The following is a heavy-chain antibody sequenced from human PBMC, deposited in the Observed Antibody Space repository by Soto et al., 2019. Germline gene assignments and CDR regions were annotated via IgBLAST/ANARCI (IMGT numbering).Heavy chain of an antibody. D-gene: IGHD3-22*01. CDR2: INAGNGNT. CDR3: ATGSGYHSWDAY. V-gene: IGHV1-3*01. J-gene: IGHJ1*01. Sequence: GSSVNVSCKACRPHLTSCAMRSVPPAPGQRLEWMGWINAGNGNTKSSHKFQGRVTITRDTSASTAYMELSSLRSEDTAVYYCATGSGYHSWDAYWGQGTLVTVSS. CDR1: RPHLTSCA.